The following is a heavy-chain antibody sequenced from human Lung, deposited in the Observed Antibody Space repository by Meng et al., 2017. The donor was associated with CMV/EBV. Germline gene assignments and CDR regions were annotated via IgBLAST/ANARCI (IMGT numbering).Heavy chain of an antibody. CDR2: MNTNSGNT. J-gene: IGHJ6*02. CDR1: GYTXTSYV. CDR3: AREETLVEAPAVGRAKYYYSGMDD. D-gene: IGHD2-15*01. V-gene: IGHV1-8*02. Sequence: ASXXVSXKASGYTXTSYVVNWVRQAAGQGLEWMGWMNTNSGNTGYAQNFQGRVTMTRNTSTGTAYMELTSPKAEDTAVYYCAREETLVEAPAVGRAKYYYSGMDDWXQGTTVTVSS.